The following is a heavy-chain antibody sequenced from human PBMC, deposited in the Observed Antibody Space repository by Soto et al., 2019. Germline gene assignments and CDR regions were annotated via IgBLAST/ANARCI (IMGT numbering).Heavy chain of an antibody. CDR3: SRQASDFWSGKPQYYMDV. V-gene: IGHV3-73*01. D-gene: IGHD3-3*01. CDR1: GFTFSGSA. J-gene: IGHJ6*03. Sequence: EVQLVESGGGLVQPGGSLKLSCAASGFTFSGSAMHWVRQASGKGLECVGRIRSKPNNYATAYGASVKGRFTISRDDSQNTAYLQMNSLNTEDTAVYYCSRQASDFWSGKPQYYMDVWGKGTTVTVSS. CDR2: IRSKPNNYAT.